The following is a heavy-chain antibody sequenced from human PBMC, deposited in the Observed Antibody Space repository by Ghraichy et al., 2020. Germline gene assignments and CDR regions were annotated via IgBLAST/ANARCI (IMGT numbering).Heavy chain of an antibody. CDR2: INHSGST. Sequence: SETLSLTCAVYGGSFSGYYWSWIRQPPGKGLEWIGEINHSGSTNYNPSLKSRVTISVDTSKNQFSLKLSSVTAADTAVYYCARRVSGYYDYYGMDAWGQGTTVTVSS. V-gene: IGHV4-34*01. CDR3: ARRVSGYYDYYGMDA. CDR1: GGSFSGYY. J-gene: IGHJ6*02. D-gene: IGHD3-3*01.